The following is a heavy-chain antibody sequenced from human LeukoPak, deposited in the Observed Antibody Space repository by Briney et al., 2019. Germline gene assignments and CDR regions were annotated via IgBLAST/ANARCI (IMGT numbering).Heavy chain of an antibody. J-gene: IGHJ4*02. V-gene: IGHV3-21*01. CDR1: GFTFNKYA. D-gene: IGHD5-18*01. CDR3: ARADWDTAMIDY. CDR2: ISSSSSYI. Sequence: GGSLRLSCAASGFTFNKYAMSWVRQAPGKGLEWVSSISSSSSYIYCADSVKGRFTISRDNAKNSLYLQTNSLRAEDTAVYYCARADWDTAMIDYWGQGTLVTVSS.